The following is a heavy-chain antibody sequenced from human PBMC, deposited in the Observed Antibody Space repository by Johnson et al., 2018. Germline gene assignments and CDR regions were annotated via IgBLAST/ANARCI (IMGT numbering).Heavy chain of an antibody. D-gene: IGHD3-3*01. J-gene: IGHJ1*01. V-gene: IGHV3-73*01. Sequence: VQLVQSGGGLVQPGESLKVSCVGSGFTLSGSAMHWVRQAPGKGLEWVGRITMQPTGYGTLYAASMKGRFVISRDNSKNTVYLERSSLKNEDTAVYYCTGLRDDFHYWGQGTLVTVSS. CDR2: ITMQPTGYGT. CDR1: GFTLSGSA. CDR3: TGLRDDFHY.